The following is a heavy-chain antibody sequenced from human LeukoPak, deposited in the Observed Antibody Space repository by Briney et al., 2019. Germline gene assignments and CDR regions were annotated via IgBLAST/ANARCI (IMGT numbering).Heavy chain of an antibody. Sequence: PSETLSLTCTVSGGSVSSGSYYWSWIRQPPGKGLEWIGYIYYSGSTNYNPSLKSRVTISVDTSKNQFSLKLSSVTAADTAVYYCARRYGGDGPDYWGQGTLVTVSS. V-gene: IGHV4-61*01. CDR1: GGSVSSGSYY. CDR2: IYYSGST. D-gene: IGHD2-21*02. J-gene: IGHJ4*02. CDR3: ARRYGGDGPDY.